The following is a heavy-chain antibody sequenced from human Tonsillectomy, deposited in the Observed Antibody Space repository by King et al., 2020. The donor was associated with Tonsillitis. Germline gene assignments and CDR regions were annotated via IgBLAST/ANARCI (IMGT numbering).Heavy chain of an antibody. D-gene: IGHD6-19*01. J-gene: IGHJ4*02. Sequence: VQLQESGPGLVKPSETLSLTCTVSGGSINSYYWGWIRQPPGKGLGWIGYIYYSGSTHYNPSLKSRVTISVDTSKDQFSLKLSSVTAADTAVYYCARVPPVAGNKYFFDYWGQGTLVTVSS. CDR3: ARVPPVAGNKYFFDY. CDR2: IYYSGST. CDR1: GGSINSYY. V-gene: IGHV4-59*01.